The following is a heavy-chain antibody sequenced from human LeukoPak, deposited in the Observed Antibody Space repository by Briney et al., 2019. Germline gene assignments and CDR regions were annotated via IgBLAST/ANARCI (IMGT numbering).Heavy chain of an antibody. Sequence: PGGSLRLSCAASGFTFSSYGMHWVRQAPGKGLEWVAVISYDGSNKYYADSVKGRFTISRDNSKNTLYLQMNSLRAENTAVYYCAKGTWMATIDIINWFDPWGQGTLVTASS. CDR2: ISYDGSNK. J-gene: IGHJ5*02. V-gene: IGHV3-30*18. D-gene: IGHD5-12*01. CDR3: AKGTWMATIDIINWFDP. CDR1: GFTFSSYG.